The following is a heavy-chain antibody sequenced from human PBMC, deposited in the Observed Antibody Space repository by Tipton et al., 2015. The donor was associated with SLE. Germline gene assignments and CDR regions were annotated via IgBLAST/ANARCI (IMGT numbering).Heavy chain of an antibody. Sequence: GSLRLSCAASGFTFSSYAMSWVRQAPGEGLEWVSVIYSGGSTYYADSVKGRFTISRDNSKNTLYLQMNSLRAEDTAVYYCAKGGFSGSYYGDAFDIWDQGTMVTVSS. D-gene: IGHD1-26*01. V-gene: IGHV3-23*03. CDR1: GFTFSSYA. CDR3: AKGGFSGSYYGDAFDI. J-gene: IGHJ3*02. CDR2: IYSGGST.